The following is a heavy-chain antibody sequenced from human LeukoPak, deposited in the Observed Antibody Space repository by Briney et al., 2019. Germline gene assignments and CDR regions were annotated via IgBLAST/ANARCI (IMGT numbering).Heavy chain of an antibody. CDR2: MNPNSGNT. V-gene: IGHV1-8*01. CDR3: ARVVPAARRTNWFDP. CDR1: GYTFTSYD. D-gene: IGHD2-2*01. J-gene: IGHJ5*02. Sequence: ASVTVSCKASGYTFTSYDINWVRQATGQGLEWMGWMNPNSGNTGYAQKFQGRVTMTRNTSISTAHMELSSLRSEDTAVYYCARVVPAARRTNWFDPWGQGTLVTVSS.